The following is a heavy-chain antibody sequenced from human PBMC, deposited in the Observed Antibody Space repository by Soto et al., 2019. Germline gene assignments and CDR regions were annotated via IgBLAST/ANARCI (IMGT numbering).Heavy chain of an antibody. J-gene: IGHJ4*02. D-gene: IGHD3-10*01. V-gene: IGHV1-8*01. CDR1: GNTFTSYD. CDR3: ARGRASGSYYLLDY. CDR2: INPNSGSI. Sequence: SVKVSCKASGNTFTSYDINWVRQATGHGLEWMGWINPNSGSIGYAQKFQGRVTMTRDTAIRTAYMEVSRLRSDDTAVYYCARGRASGSYYLLDYWGQGTLVTVSS.